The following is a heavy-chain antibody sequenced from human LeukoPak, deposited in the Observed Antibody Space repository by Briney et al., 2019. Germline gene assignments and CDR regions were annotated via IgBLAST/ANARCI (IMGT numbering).Heavy chain of an antibody. J-gene: IGHJ4*02. CDR2: INLSGGST. D-gene: IGHD2-8*01. Sequence: ASVKVSCKASGYTFTSSHMHWVRQAPGQWLEWMGLINLSGGSTTYAQRFQGRVTLTRDTSTSTVYMELSSLRSEDTAVYYCARDYVDDIPMIKDYWGQGTLVTVSS. V-gene: IGHV1-46*01. CDR1: GYTFTSSH. CDR3: ARDYVDDIPMIKDY.